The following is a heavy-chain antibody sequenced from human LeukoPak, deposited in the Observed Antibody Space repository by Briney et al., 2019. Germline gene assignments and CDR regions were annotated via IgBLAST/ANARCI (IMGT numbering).Heavy chain of an antibody. V-gene: IGHV1-46*01. D-gene: IGHD1-26*01. Sequence: ASVEVSCKASGYTFTYYYFHWVRQAPGQGLERMGIISPSGGTTNYAQKFQGRLTMTRDTSTSTVYMELSSLRSEDTAVYYCARDLSGNKYDHFDYWGQGTLVTVSS. CDR1: GYTFTYYY. CDR2: ISPSGGTT. CDR3: ARDLSGNKYDHFDY. J-gene: IGHJ4*02.